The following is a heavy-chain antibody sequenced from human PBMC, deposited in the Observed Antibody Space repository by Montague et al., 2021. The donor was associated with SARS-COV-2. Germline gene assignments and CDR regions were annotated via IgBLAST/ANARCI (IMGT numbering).Heavy chain of an antibody. CDR1: GGSISDYK. CDR2: ISHSGSA. V-gene: IGHV4-34*01. Sequence: SETLSLTCAVYGGSISDYKWTWIRQSPGKGLEWLGQISHSGSANYNPSLKSRVTISVDTSKNQFSLKLTSANVADTAVYYCTRGAPGYWGQGTLVTVSS. CDR3: TRGAPGY. J-gene: IGHJ4*02.